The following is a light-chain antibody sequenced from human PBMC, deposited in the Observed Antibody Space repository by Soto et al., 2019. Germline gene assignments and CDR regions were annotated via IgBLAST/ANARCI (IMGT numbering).Light chain of an antibody. CDR2: DVS. Sequence: QSALTQPASVSGSPGQSITISCTGTSSDVGGYNYVSWYQQHPGKAPKLMIYDVSYRPSGFSDRFSGSKSGSTASLTISGLQAEDEADYYCSSYTSSSIYVFGTGTKLTVL. V-gene: IGLV2-14*03. J-gene: IGLJ1*01. CDR1: SSDVGGYNY. CDR3: SSYTSSSIYV.